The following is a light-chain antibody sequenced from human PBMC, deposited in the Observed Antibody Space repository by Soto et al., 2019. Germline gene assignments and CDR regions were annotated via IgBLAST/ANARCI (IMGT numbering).Light chain of an antibody. Sequence: DVVMTQSPLSLHVTLGQPASISCRSSQSLVYSNGETYLNWFQQRPGLYPRRLFYKVANRDSGVPDRLSGSGAGTNFALKISRVEAEDVGVYYFMQGTHWAPTSGQGTRLEL. J-gene: IGKJ5*01. CDR2: KVA. V-gene: IGKV2-30*01. CDR1: QSLVYSNGETY. CDR3: MQGTHWAPT.